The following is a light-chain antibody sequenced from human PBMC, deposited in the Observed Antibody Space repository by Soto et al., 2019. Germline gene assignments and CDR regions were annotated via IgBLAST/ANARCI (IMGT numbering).Light chain of an antibody. CDR2: AAS. CDR3: QHYGSPSWT. J-gene: IGKJ1*01. V-gene: IGKV3-20*01. Sequence: EIVLTQSPATLSLSPGERATLSCRASQSVTSNYLAWYQQKPGQAPRILIFAASSRATGIPDKFSGSGSGTDFTLTISRLGPDDFAVYYCQHYGSPSWTFGQGTKV. CDR1: QSVTSNY.